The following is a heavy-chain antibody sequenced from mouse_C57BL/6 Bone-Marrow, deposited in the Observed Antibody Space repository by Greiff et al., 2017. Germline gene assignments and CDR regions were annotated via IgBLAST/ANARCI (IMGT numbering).Heavy chain of an antibody. J-gene: IGHJ4*01. Sequence: QVQLQQSGAELVRPGASVTLSCKASGYTFTDYEMHWVKQTPVHGLEWIGAIDPETGGTAYNQKFKGKAILTADKSSSTAYMELRSLTSEDSAVYYCTRDYYGSRVYYCAMDYWGQGTSVTVSS. D-gene: IGHD1-1*01. CDR2: IDPETGGT. V-gene: IGHV1-15*01. CDR1: GYTFTDYE. CDR3: TRDYYGSRVYYCAMDY.